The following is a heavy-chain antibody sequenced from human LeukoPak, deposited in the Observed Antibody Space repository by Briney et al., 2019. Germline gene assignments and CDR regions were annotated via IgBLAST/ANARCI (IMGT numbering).Heavy chain of an antibody. Sequence: GGSLRLSCAASGFTFSSYGMHWVRQAPGKGLEWVAVISYDGSNKYYADSVKGRFTISRDNSKNTLYLQMNSLRAEDTAVYYCARHSSMTTVVFDYWGQGTLVTVSS. CDR2: ISYDGSNK. D-gene: IGHD4-23*01. V-gene: IGHV3-30*03. CDR3: ARHSSMTTVVFDY. CDR1: GFTFSSYG. J-gene: IGHJ4*02.